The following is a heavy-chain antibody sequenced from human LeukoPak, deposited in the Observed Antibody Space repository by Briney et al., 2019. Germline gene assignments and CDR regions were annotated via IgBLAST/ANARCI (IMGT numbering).Heavy chain of an antibody. Sequence: GGSLRLSCAASGFTVSSNYMSWVRQAPGKGLVWVSRINSDGSSTSYADSVKGRFTISRDNAKNTLYLQMNSLRAEDTAVYYCARAQRKQQLVNWDNYYYYYMDVWGKGTTVTVSS. CDR1: GFTVSSNY. CDR2: INSDGSST. J-gene: IGHJ6*03. CDR3: ARAQRKQQLVNWDNYYYYYMDV. V-gene: IGHV3-74*01. D-gene: IGHD6-13*01.